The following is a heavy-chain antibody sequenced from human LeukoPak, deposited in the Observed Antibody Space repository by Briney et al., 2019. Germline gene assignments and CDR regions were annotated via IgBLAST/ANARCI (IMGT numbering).Heavy chain of an antibody. D-gene: IGHD3-22*01. CDR2: MNPNSGNT. CDR1: GYTFTSYD. CDR3: ARGDYYDSSGSLSGAFDI. Sequence: ASVKVSCKASGYTFTSYDINWVRQATGQGLEWMGWMNPNSGNTGYAQKFQGRVTMTSNTSISTAYMALSSLRSEDTAMYYCARGDYYDSSGSLSGAFDIWGQGTMVTVSS. J-gene: IGHJ3*02. V-gene: IGHV1-8*01.